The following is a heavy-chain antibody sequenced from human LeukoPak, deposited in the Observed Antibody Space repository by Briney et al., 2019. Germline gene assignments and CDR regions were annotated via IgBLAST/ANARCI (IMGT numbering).Heavy chain of an antibody. CDR3: ARDRGVHYDSSGYYDY. D-gene: IGHD3-22*01. V-gene: IGHV3-11*05. J-gene: IGHJ4*02. Sequence: GGSLRLFCAASGFTLSNYYMSWIRQAPGKGLEWISYISNSGGYTNYADSVKGRFTISRDNAKNSLYLQMNSLRAEDTAVYYCARDRGVHYDSSGYYDYWGQGTLVTVSS. CDR1: GFTLSNYY. CDR2: ISNSGGYT.